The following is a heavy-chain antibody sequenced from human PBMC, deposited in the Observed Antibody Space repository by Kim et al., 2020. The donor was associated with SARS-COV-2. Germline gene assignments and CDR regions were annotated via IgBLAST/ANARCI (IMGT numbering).Heavy chain of an antibody. J-gene: IGHJ4*02. Sequence: SETLSLTCTVSGGSISSSSYYWGWIRQPPGKGLEWIGSIYYSGSTYYNPSLKSRVTISVDTSKNQFSLKLSSVTAADTAVYYCARHWYSGYVNFDYWGQGTLVTVSS. CDR1: GGSISSSSYY. V-gene: IGHV4-39*01. CDR2: IYYSGST. CDR3: ARHWYSGYVNFDY. D-gene: IGHD5-12*01.